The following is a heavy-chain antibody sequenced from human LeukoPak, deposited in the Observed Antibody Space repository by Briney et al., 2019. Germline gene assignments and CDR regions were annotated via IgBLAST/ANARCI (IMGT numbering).Heavy chain of an antibody. J-gene: IGHJ4*02. D-gene: IGHD3-22*01. CDR2: IIPIFGTA. Sequence: SVKVSCKASGGTFSSYAISWVRQAPGQGLEWMGGIIPIFGTANYAQKFQGRVTITADKSTSTAYMELSSLRSDDTAVYYCARARFPHYYDSSGYLTWGQGTLVTVSS. V-gene: IGHV1-69*06. CDR1: GGTFSSYA. CDR3: ARARFPHYYDSSGYLT.